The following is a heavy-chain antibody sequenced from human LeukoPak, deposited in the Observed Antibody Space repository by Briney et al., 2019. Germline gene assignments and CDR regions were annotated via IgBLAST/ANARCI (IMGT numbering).Heavy chain of an antibody. J-gene: IGHJ4*02. D-gene: IGHD2-21*01. Sequence: SETLSLTCAVYGGSFSGCYWSWIRQPPGKGLEWIGEINHSGSTNYNPSLKSRVTISVDTSKNQFSLKLSSVTAADTAVYYCARGAYGWGSIFPHYFDYWGQGTLVTVSS. V-gene: IGHV4-34*01. CDR3: ARGAYGWGSIFPHYFDY. CDR2: INHSGST. CDR1: GGSFSGCY.